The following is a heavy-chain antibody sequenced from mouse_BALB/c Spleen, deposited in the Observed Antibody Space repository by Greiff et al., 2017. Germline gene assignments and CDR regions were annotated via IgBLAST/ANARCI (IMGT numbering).Heavy chain of an antibody. CDR3: ARHDYGSSAWFAY. D-gene: IGHD1-1*01. J-gene: IGHJ3*01. Sequence: EVKVEESGGGLVQPGGSLKLSCAASGFTFSSYTMSWVRQTPEKRLEWVAYISNGGGSTYYPDTVKGRFTISRDNAKNTLYLQMSSLKSEDTAMYYCARHDYGSSAWFAYWGQGTLVTVSA. CDR1: GFTFSSYT. V-gene: IGHV5-12-2*01. CDR2: ISNGGGST.